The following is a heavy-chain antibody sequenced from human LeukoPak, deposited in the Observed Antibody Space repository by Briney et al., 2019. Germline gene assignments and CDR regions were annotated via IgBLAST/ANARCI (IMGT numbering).Heavy chain of an antibody. CDR2: ISYDGSNK. J-gene: IGHJ5*02. V-gene: IGHV3-30*18. CDR3: AKSGYSSSWSNAAVYNWFDP. CDR1: GFTFSSSG. Sequence: PGGSLRLSCVASGFTFSSSGMHWVRQAPGKGLEWVAVISYDGSNKYYADSVKGRFTISRDNSKNTLYLQMNSLRAEDTAVYYCAKSGYSSSWSNAAVYNWFDPWGQGTLVTVSS. D-gene: IGHD6-13*01.